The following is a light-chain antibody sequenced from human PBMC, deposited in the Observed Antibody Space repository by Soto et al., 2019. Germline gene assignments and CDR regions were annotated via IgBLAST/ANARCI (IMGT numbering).Light chain of an antibody. J-gene: IGLJ1*01. CDR3: SSYTGSRTPYV. V-gene: IGLV2-14*01. Sequence: QSALTQPASVSGSPGQSITISCTGTSSDVGGYNYVSWYQQHPGKAPKVMIYEVTNRPSGVSNRFSGSKSDNTASLTISGLQAEDEADYYCSSYTGSRTPYVFGTGTKVTVL. CDR1: SSDVGGYNY. CDR2: EVT.